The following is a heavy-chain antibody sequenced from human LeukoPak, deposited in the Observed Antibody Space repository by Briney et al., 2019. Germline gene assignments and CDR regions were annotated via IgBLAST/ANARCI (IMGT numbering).Heavy chain of an antibody. D-gene: IGHD5-24*01. J-gene: IGHJ5*02. CDR2: IYYSGST. Sequence: SETLSLTCTVSGGSISSYYWSWIRQPPGKGLEWIGYIYYSGSTNYNPSLKSRVTISVDTSKNQFSLKLSSVTAADTAVYYCARRERDGYNQDWFDPWGQGTLVTVSS. CDR1: GGSISSYY. V-gene: IGHV4-59*08. CDR3: ARRERDGYNQDWFDP.